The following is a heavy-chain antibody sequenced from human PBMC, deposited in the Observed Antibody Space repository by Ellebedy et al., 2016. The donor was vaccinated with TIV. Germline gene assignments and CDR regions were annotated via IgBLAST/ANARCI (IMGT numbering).Heavy chain of an antibody. CDR3: AKRYRTYFDD. V-gene: IGHV3-30*18. D-gene: IGHD5-12*01. CDR1: GFTFSSYG. J-gene: IGHJ4*02. Sequence: PGGSLRLSCAASGFTFSSYGMHWVRQAPGKGLEWVTLISSDGTYKYYADSVKGRFTISRDNSKNTLYLQMNSLRAENTAVYYCAKRYRTYFDDWGQGTLVTVSS. CDR2: ISSDGTYK.